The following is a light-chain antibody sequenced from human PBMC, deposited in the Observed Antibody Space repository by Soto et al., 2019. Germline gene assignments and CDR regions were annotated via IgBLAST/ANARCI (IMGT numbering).Light chain of an antibody. J-gene: IGLJ1*01. Sequence: SALTXPASVSGSPGQSITISCTGTSSDVGAYIYVSWYQHHPGKAPKVMIYEVTNRPSGVSDRFSGSKSGNTASLTISGLQAEDEADYYCCSYTSSRTYVFGTGTKVTVL. CDR1: SSDVGAYIY. CDR3: CSYTSSRTYV. V-gene: IGLV2-14*01. CDR2: EVT.